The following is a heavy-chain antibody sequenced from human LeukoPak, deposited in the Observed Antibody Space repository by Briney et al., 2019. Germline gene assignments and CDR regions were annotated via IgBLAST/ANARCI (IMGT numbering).Heavy chain of an antibody. J-gene: IGHJ4*02. CDR3: ARVGSVAGSDYLDY. Sequence: PGGSLRLSCAASGFTFSTYAIHWVRQAPGKGLEWVAVISFDVRNKYYADSVKGRFTISRDNSKNTLYLQMNSLRAEDTAVYYCARVGSVAGSDYLDYWGQGTLVTVSS. CDR2: ISFDVRNK. CDR1: GFTFSTYA. V-gene: IGHV3-30*07. D-gene: IGHD6-19*01.